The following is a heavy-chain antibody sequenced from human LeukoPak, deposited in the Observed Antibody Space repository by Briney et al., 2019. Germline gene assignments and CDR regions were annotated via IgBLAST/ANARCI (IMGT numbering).Heavy chain of an antibody. V-gene: IGHV4-39*07. Sequence: SETLSLTCTVSGVSISSSSYYWGWLRQPPGKGLEWIGSIYYSGSTYYNPSLKSRVTISVDTSKNQFSLKLSSVTAADTAVYYCARDLLSVAGTITVDYWGQGTLVTVSS. CDR3: ARDLLSVAGTITVDY. J-gene: IGHJ4*02. D-gene: IGHD6-19*01. CDR2: IYYSGST. CDR1: GVSISSSSYY.